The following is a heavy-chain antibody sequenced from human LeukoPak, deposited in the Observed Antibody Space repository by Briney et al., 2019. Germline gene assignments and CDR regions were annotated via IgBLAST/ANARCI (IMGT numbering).Heavy chain of an antibody. D-gene: IGHD6-6*01. V-gene: IGHV4-59*01. CDR2: IYYSGST. J-gene: IGHJ6*03. CDR1: GGSISSYY. Sequence: SETLSLTCTVSGGSISSYYWSWIRQPPGKGLEWIGYIYYSGSTNYNPSLKSRVTISVDTSKNQFSLKLSSVTAADTAVYYCARSYSSSSLSYYYYYMDVWGKGTTVTVSS. CDR3: ARSYSSSSLSYYYYYMDV.